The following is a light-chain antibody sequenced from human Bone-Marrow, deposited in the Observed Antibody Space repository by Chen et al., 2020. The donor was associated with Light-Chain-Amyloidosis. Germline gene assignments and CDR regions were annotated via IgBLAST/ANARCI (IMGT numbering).Light chain of an antibody. CDR1: SRDIGSYNY. J-gene: IGLJ1*01. V-gene: IGLV2-14*01. Sequence: QSALTQPASVSGSPGQSITISCTGTSRDIGSYNYVSWYQQFPGKAPNLILYEVNQRPSGISHRFAGSKSDNTASLTSSGLQAEDEAVYYCSSYSMRTILYVFGTGTTVTVL. CDR3: SSYSMRTILYV. CDR2: EVN.